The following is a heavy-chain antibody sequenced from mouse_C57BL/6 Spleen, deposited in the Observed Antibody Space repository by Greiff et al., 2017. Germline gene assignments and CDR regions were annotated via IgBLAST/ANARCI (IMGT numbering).Heavy chain of an antibody. CDR3: ARVDYYGSSSYFDY. Sequence: VQLQQPGAELVMPGASVKLSCKASGYTFTSYWMHWVKQRPGQGLEWIGEIDPSDSYTNYNQKFKGKSTLTVDKSSSTAYMQLSSLTSEDSAVYYCARVDYYGSSSYFDYWGQGTTLTVSS. D-gene: IGHD1-1*01. J-gene: IGHJ2*01. CDR1: GYTFTSYW. V-gene: IGHV1-69*01. CDR2: IDPSDSYT.